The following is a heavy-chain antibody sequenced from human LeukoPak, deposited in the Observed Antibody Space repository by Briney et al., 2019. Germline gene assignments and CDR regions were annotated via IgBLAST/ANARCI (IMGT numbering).Heavy chain of an antibody. J-gene: IGHJ4*02. CDR3: AKDGYSSSSSDY. Sequence: PGRSLRLSCAASGFTFSSYGMRWVRQAPGKGLEWVAVIWYDGSNKYYADSVKGRFTISRDNSKNTLYLQMNSLRAEDTAVYYCAKDGYSSSSSDYWGQGTLVTVSS. CDR1: GFTFSSYG. D-gene: IGHD6-6*01. CDR2: IWYDGSNK. V-gene: IGHV3-33*06.